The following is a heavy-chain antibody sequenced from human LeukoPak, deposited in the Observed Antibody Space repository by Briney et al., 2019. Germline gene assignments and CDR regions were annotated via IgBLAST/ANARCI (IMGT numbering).Heavy chain of an antibody. J-gene: IGHJ3*02. CDR2: IYSGGST. V-gene: IGHV3-53*01. D-gene: IGHD2-15*01. Sequence: GGSLRLSCAASGFTVSSNYMSWVRQAPGKGLEWVSVIYSGGSTYYADSVKGRFTISRDNSKNTLYLQMNSLRAEDTAVYYCASSLVVVAATDAFDIWGQGTMVTVSS. CDR1: GFTVSSNY. CDR3: ASSLVVVAATDAFDI.